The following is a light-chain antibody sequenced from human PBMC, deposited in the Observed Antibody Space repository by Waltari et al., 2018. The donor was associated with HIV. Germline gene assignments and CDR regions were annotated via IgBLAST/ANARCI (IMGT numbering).Light chain of an antibody. Sequence: DIQMTQSPSSLSASVGDRVTITCRASQTISSYLNWYQQKPGKAPKLLIYAASSLQSGVPSRFSGSGSGTDFTLTISSLQPEDFATYYCQQSYSPLTFGGCTKVEI. CDR2: AAS. V-gene: IGKV1-39*01. J-gene: IGKJ4*01. CDR1: QTISSY. CDR3: QQSYSPLT.